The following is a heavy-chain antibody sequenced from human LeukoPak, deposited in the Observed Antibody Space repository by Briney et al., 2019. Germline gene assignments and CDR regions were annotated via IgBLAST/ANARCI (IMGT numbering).Heavy chain of an antibody. CDR3: ARDLRH. CDR1: GFTVSSNY. J-gene: IGHJ1*01. CDR2: IYSGGST. V-gene: IGHV3-66*01. Sequence: PGGSLRLSCAASGFTVSSNYMSWVRQAPGKGLEWVSVIYSGGSTYYADSVKGRFTISRNNSKNSVYCQMNSLRGEDMAVYYCARDLRHWGQGTLVTVSS.